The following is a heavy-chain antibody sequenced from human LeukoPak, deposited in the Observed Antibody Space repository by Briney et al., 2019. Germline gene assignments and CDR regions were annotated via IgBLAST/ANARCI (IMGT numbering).Heavy chain of an antibody. J-gene: IGHJ4*02. CDR3: ARGLLLPRRWTSPGGFDY. D-gene: IGHD2-15*01. V-gene: IGHV3-48*03. Sequence: GGSLRLSCAASGFTFSSYEMNWVRQAPGKRLEWVSFISTSGSTIYYADSVKGRFTISRDNAKNSLYLQVSSPRAEDTAVYYCARGLLLPRRWTSPGGFDYWGQGTLVTVSS. CDR2: ISTSGSTI. CDR1: GFTFSSYE.